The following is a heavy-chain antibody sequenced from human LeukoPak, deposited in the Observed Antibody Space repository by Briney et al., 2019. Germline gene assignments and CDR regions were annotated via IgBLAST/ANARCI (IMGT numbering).Heavy chain of an antibody. D-gene: IGHD3-22*01. CDR3: ARDRVNYYDSSGYYC. J-gene: IGHJ4*02. V-gene: IGHV1-46*01. CDR2: INPSGGST. CDR1: GYTFTSYY. Sequence: GASVKVSCKASGYTFTSYYMHWVRQAPGQGLEWMGIINPSGGSTSYAQKFQGRVTMTRDTSISTAYMELSRLRSDDTAVYYCARDRVNYYDSSGYYCWGQGTLVTVSS.